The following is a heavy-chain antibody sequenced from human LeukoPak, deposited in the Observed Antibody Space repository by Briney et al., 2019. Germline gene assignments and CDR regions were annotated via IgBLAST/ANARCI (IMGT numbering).Heavy chain of an antibody. CDR1: GFTFSSYA. J-gene: IGHJ4*02. CDR3: AILYSSSPLDY. Sequence: PGGSLRLSCAASGFTFSSYAISWVRQAPGKGLEWVSTTSGNSGNTYYADSVKGRFTISRDNSKNTLYLQMNSLRAEDTAIYYCAILYSSSPLDYWDQGTLVTVSS. CDR2: TSGNSGNT. D-gene: IGHD6-6*01. V-gene: IGHV3-23*01.